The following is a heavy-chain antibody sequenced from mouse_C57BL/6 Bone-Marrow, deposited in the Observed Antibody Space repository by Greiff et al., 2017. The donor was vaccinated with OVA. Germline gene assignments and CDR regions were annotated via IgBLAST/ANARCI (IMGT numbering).Heavy chain of an antibody. Sequence: EVQLQQSGAELVRPGASVKLSCTASGFNIKDDYMHWVKQRPEQGLEWIGWIDPENGDTEYASKFQGKATITADTSSNTAYLQLSSLTSEDTAVYYCTTGRVRRDYFDYWGQGTTLTVSS. J-gene: IGHJ2*01. CDR3: TTGRVRRDYFDY. V-gene: IGHV14-4*01. CDR1: GFNIKDDY. D-gene: IGHD1-2*01. CDR2: IDPENGDT.